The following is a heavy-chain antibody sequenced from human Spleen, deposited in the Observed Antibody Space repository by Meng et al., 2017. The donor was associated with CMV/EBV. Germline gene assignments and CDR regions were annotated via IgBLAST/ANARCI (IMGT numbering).Heavy chain of an antibody. CDR3: AREKQNDAFDI. J-gene: IGHJ3*02. Sequence: SETLSLTCAVYGGSFSGYYWSWIRQPPGKGLEWIGGIYYSGSTYYNPSLKSRVTISVDTSKNQFSLKLSSVTAADTAVYYCAREKQNDAFDIWGQGTMVTVSS. V-gene: IGHV4-34*01. CDR1: GGSFSGYY. CDR2: IYYSGST.